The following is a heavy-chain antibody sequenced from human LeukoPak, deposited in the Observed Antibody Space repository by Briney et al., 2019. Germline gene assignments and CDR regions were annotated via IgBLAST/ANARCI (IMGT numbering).Heavy chain of an antibody. V-gene: IGHV3-23*01. CDR1: GFTFSSYA. Sequence: GGSLRLSCAASGFTFSSYAMSWVRQAPGKGLEWVSGMSGSGSSTYYADSVKGRFTISRDNSKNTLYLQMNTLRAEDTAVYYCAKTLFYDRGHETFQHWGQGTLVTVSS. CDR3: AKTLFYDRGHETFQH. D-gene: IGHD2/OR15-2a*01. CDR2: MSGSGSST. J-gene: IGHJ1*01.